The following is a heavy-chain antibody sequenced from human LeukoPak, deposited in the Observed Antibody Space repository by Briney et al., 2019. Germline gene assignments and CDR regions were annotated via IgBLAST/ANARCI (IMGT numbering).Heavy chain of an antibody. D-gene: IGHD3-22*01. CDR1: GFTFDDYA. V-gene: IGHV3-9*01. Sequence: GRSLRLSCAASGFTFDDYAMHWVRQAPGKGLEWVSGISWNSGSIGYADSVKGRFTISRDNAKNSLYLQMNSLRAEDTALYYCARVPYYYDSSGYYYSWFDPWGQGTLVTVSS. CDR2: ISWNSGSI. CDR3: ARVPYYYDSSGYYYSWFDP. J-gene: IGHJ5*02.